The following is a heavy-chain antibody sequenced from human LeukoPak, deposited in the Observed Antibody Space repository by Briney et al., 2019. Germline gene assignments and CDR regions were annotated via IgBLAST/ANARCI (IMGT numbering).Heavy chain of an antibody. Sequence: ASVTVSCKASGYTFTSYYMHWVRQAPGQGREWMGIINPSGGSTSYAQKFQGRVTMTRDTSTSTVYMELSSLRSEDTAVYYCAREMATIVKDYYYYGMDVWGQGTTVTVSS. CDR3: AREMATIVKDYYYYGMDV. J-gene: IGHJ6*02. CDR2: INPSGGST. CDR1: GYTFTSYY. V-gene: IGHV1-46*01. D-gene: IGHD5-24*01.